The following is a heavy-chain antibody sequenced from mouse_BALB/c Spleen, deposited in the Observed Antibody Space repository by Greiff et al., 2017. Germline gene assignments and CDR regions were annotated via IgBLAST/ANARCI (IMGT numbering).Heavy chain of an antibody. CDR3: ARAITTVVAPYAMDY. V-gene: IGHV5-9-4*01. D-gene: IGHD1-1*01. J-gene: IGHJ4*01. Sequence: EVQLQESGGGLVKPGGSLKLSCAASGFTFSSYAMSWVRQSPEKRLEWVAEISSGGSYTYYPDTVTGRFTISRDNAKNTLYLEMSSLRSEDTAMYYCARAITTVVAPYAMDYWGQGTSVTVSS. CDR2: ISSGGSYT. CDR1: GFTFSSYA.